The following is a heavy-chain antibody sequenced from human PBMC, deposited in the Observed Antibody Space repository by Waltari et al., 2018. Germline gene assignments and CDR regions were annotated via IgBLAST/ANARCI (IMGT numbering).Heavy chain of an antibody. D-gene: IGHD3-3*01. CDR1: GYSISCGYD. CDR3: ARIPLSAISVLNQSGWFHP. J-gene: IGHJ5*02. CDR2: IYQSGTT. Sequence: QVQLQDSGPGLVKTSETLSLTCGVSGYSISCGYDWGRIRQPRGKGLEWIGSIYQSGTTHYNPSLMSGVTVSVDKSRNLFSQRVSSVFAADAAVYYCARIPLSAISVLNQSGWFHPWGQGSPVPVSS. V-gene: IGHV4-38-2*01.